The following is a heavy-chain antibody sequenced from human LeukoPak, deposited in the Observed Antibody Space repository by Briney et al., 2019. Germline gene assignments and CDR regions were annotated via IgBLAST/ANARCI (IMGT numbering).Heavy chain of an antibody. V-gene: IGHV4-59*01. Sequence: SETLSLTCTVSGGSISSYYWSWIRQPPGKGLEWIGYIYYSGSTNYNPSLKSRVTISVDTSKNQFSLKLSSVTAADTAVYYCAREYYYDSSGYFDYWGQGTLVTVSS. CDR1: GGSISSYY. CDR2: IYYSGST. J-gene: IGHJ4*02. CDR3: AREYYYDSSGYFDY. D-gene: IGHD3-22*01.